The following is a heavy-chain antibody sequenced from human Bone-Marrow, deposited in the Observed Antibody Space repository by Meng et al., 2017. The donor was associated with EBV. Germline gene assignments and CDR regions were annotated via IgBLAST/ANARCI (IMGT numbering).Heavy chain of an antibody. CDR1: GEALSGYY. J-gene: IGHJ4*02. CDR3: ARGSLGWELPRPFDY. V-gene: IGHV4-34*01. CDR2: INHSGST. Sequence: VRLQQGGAGLLKPSETLSLPCAVYGEALSGYYWNWIRQPPGKGLEWIGEINHSGSTNYNPSLKSRVTISVDTSKNQFSLKLSSVTAADTAVYYCARGSLGWELPRPFDYWGQGTLVTVSS. D-gene: IGHD1-26*01.